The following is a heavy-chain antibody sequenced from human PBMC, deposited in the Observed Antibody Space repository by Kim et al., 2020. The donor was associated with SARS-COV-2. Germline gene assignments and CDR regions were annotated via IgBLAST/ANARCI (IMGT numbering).Heavy chain of an antibody. Sequence: GGSLRLSCAASGFTFSSYAMHWVRQAPGKGLEWVAVISYDGSNKYYADSVKGRFTISRDNSKNTLYLQMNSLRAEDTAVYYCARDFGGGSYSGSRGMDV. J-gene: IGHJ6*01. CDR3: ARDFGGGSYSGSRGMDV. V-gene: IGHV3-30*04. CDR2: ISYDGSNK. CDR1: GFTFSSYA. D-gene: IGHD1-26*01.